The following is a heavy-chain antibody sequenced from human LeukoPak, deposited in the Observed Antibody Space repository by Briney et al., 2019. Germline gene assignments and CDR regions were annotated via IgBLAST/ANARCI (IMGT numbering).Heavy chain of an antibody. D-gene: IGHD6-6*01. CDR2: IIPIFGTA. CDR1: GGTFSSYA. J-gene: IGHJ4*02. CDR3: ARHSPEYSSSEC. V-gene: IGHV1-69*06. Sequence: SVKVSCKASGGTFSSYAISWVRQAPGQGLEWMGGIIPIFGTANYTQKFQGRVTITADKSTSTAYMELSSLRSEDTAVYYCARHSPEYSSSECWGQGNPGHRLL.